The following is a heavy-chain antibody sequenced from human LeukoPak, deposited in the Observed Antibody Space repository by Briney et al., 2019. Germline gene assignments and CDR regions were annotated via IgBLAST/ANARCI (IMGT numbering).Heavy chain of an antibody. J-gene: IGHJ4*02. CDR3: ALSTATGRYFDY. Sequence: KAGGSLRLSCAASGFTFSSYTMNWIRQAPGKGLEWVSYISSSSSYTNYADSVKGRFTISRDNAKNSLYLQMNSLRAEDTAVYYCALSTATGRYFDYWGQGTLVTVSS. CDR1: GFTFSSYT. CDR2: ISSSSSYT. D-gene: IGHD5-18*01. V-gene: IGHV3-21*05.